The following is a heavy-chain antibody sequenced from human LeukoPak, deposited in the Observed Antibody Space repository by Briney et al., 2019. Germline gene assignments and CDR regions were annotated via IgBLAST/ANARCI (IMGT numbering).Heavy chain of an antibody. CDR3: ARDLYGVSHDY. V-gene: IGHV3-53*01. D-gene: IGHD4-17*01. Sequence: GGSLRLSCAASGFTVSSNYMSWVRQAPGKGLEWVSVIYSGGMTYYADSVKGRFTISRDNSKNTLYLHMNSLRAEDTAVYYCARDLYGVSHDYWGQGTLVTVSS. CDR1: GFTVSSNY. J-gene: IGHJ4*02. CDR2: IYSGGMT.